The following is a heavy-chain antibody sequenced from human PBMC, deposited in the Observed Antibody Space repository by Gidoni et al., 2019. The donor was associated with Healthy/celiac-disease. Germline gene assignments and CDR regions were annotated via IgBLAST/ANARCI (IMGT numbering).Heavy chain of an antibody. D-gene: IGHD2-21*01. CDR3: ARDGVEMATTNYYFDY. CDR2: INPNSGGT. J-gene: IGHJ4*02. Sequence: QVQLVRSGAEGKNPGASVKVSCKASGYTFTGHYMHWVRQAPGQGLEWMGWINPNSGGTNYAQKFQGRVTMTRDTSISTAYMELSRLRSDDTAVYYCARDGVEMATTNYYFDYWGQGTLVTVSS. V-gene: IGHV1-2*02. CDR1: GYTFTGHY.